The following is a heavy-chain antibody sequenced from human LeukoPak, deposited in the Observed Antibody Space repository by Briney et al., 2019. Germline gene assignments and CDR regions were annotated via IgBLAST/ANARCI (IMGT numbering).Heavy chain of an antibody. D-gene: IGHD3-22*01. J-gene: IGHJ4*02. CDR3: ARLRRDYYDSSGYDTFDY. CDR2: IKQDGSEK. V-gene: IGHV3-7*01. Sequence: PGGSLRLSCAASGFTFSSYWMSWVRQAPGKGLEWVANIKQDGSEKYYVDSVKGRFTISRDNAKNSLYLQMNSLRAEDTAVYYCARLRRDYYDSSGYDTFDYWGQGTLVTVSS. CDR1: GFTFSSYW.